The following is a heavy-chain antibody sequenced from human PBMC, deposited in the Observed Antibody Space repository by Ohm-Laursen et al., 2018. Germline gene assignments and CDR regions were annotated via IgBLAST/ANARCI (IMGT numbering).Heavy chain of an antibody. J-gene: IGHJ4*02. V-gene: IGHV1-24*01. D-gene: IGHD6-13*01. Sequence: SVKVSCKVSGHTLTELSMHWVRQAPGKGLEWMGGFDPEDGDTIYAQKFQGRVTMTEDTSTDTAYMELSSLRSEDTAVYYCATLMAAAGRTPAYYFDYWGQGTLVTVSS. CDR2: FDPEDGDT. CDR3: ATLMAAAGRTPAYYFDY. CDR1: GHTLTELS.